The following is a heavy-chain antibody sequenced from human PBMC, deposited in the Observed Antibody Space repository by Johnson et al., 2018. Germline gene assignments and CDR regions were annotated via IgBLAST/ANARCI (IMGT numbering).Heavy chain of an antibody. D-gene: IGHD3-16*01. V-gene: IGHV3-23*04. CDR2: MTGNSGRT. CDR3: AKDRDYDGSSSCDP. Sequence: VQLVQSGGGLVQPGGSLRLSCAASGFTFTTYAMNWVRQAPGKGLEWVSSMTGNSGRTSYTDSGKGLFTISRDNSKNTLYLQMSSLRAEDTAIYYCAKDRDYDGSSSCDPWGQGTLVTVSS. CDR1: GFTFTTYA. J-gene: IGHJ5*02.